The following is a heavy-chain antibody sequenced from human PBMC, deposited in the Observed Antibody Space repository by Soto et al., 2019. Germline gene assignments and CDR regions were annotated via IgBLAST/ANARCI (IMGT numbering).Heavy chain of an antibody. Sequence: QVQLVESGGGVVQPWRSLRLSCAASGFTFSNYAMHWVRQAPGKGLEWVALISYDGSKDSYADVVKGRFTISRDDSKNTLYLQMNSLTTEDTAVYYCARERTGYYPQYWGQGTLVTVSS. D-gene: IGHD3-9*01. CDR1: GFTFSNYA. J-gene: IGHJ4*02. CDR3: ARERTGYYPQY. CDR2: ISYDGSKD. V-gene: IGHV3-30-3*01.